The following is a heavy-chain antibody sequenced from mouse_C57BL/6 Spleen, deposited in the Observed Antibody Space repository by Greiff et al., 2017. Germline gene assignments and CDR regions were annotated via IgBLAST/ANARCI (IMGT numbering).Heavy chain of an antibody. J-gene: IGHJ2*01. CDR2: IYPSDSET. CDR1: GYTFTSYW. V-gene: IGHV1-61*01. D-gene: IGHD3-2*02. CDR3: ARKGSGYFDY. Sequence: QVQLQQPGAELVRPGSSVKLSCKASGYTFTSYWMDWVKQRPGQGLEWIGNIYPSDSETHYNQKFKDKATLTVDKSSSTAYMQLSSLTSEDSAVYYCARKGSGYFDYCGQGTTLTVSS.